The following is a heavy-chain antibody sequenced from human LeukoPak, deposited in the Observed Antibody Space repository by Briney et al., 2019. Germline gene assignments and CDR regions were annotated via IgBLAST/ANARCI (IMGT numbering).Heavy chain of an antibody. V-gene: IGHV4-38-2*01. CDR2: IYHSGST. CDR3: ARKNPLYCSGGSCYSLNAFDI. CDR1: GYSISSGYY. Sequence: PSETLSLTCAVSGYSISSGYYGGWIRQPPGKGLEWIGSIYHSGSTYYNPSLKSRVTISVDTSKNQFSLKLSSVTAADTAVYYCARKNPLYCSGGSCYSLNAFDIWGQGTMVTVSS. D-gene: IGHD2-15*01. J-gene: IGHJ3*02.